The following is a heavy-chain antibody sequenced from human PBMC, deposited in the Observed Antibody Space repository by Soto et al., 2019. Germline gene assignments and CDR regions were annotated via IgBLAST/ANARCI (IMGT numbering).Heavy chain of an antibody. CDR1: GFTFDDYA. J-gene: IGHJ3*02. V-gene: IGHV3-9*01. CDR2: ISWNSGSI. D-gene: IGHD3-22*01. CDR3: AKGYYYDSSGYDAFDI. Sequence: SLRLSCAASGFTFDDYAMHWVRQAPGKGLEWVSGISWNSGSIGYADSVKGRFTISSDNAKNSLYLQMNSLRAEDTALYYCAKGYYYDSSGYDAFDIWDQGTMVTVSS.